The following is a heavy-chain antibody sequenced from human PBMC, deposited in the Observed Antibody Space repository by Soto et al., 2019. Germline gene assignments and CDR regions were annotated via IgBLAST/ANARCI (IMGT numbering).Heavy chain of an antibody. CDR3: ARGLRARNWFDP. CDR2: INHRGST. D-gene: IGHD3-16*01. CDR1: GGSFSGYY. Sequence: SETLSLTCAVYGGSFSGYYWSWIRQPPGKGLEWIGEINHRGSTNYNPSLKSRVTISVDTSKNQFSLKLSSVTAADTAVYYCARGLRARNWFDPWGQGTLVTVSS. V-gene: IGHV4-34*01. J-gene: IGHJ5*02.